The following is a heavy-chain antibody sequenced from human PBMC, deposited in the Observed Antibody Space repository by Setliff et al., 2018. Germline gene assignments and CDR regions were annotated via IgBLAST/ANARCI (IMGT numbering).Heavy chain of an antibody. CDR3: ARLVRYCSTTTCQRASGDEY. CDR1: GFTFTDSI. Sequence: ASVKVSCKASGFTFTDSIVNWVRQAPGQGLEWVGWLSPYNGNTYSVQKFQGRVTLTTDTSTTTAYMELRGLTSGDTAIYYCARLVRYCSTTTCQRASGDEYLGQGTLVTVSS. CDR2: LSPYNGNT. V-gene: IGHV1-18*01. J-gene: IGHJ4*02. D-gene: IGHD2-8*01.